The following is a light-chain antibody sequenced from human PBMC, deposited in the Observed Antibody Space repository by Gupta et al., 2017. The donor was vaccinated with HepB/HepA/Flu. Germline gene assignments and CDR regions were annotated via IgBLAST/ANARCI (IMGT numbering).Light chain of an antibody. CDR1: SNDVGKYNL. V-gene: IGLV2-23*02. CDR2: EVT. Sequence: QSALPQPASVSGSPGQSITISCTGTSNDVGKYNLVSWYQQNPGKAPKLLSYEVTKRPSGVSDRFSGSKSGNTASLTISGLHAEDEADYYCSSYAGSFNYVVFGGGTKLTVL. CDR3: SSYAGSFNYVV. J-gene: IGLJ2*01.